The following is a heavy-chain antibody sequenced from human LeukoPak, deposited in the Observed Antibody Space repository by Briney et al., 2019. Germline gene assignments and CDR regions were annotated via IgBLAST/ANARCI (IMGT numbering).Heavy chain of an antibody. CDR1: GFSFNTYS. CDR2: ISGDSNLI. J-gene: IGHJ6*03. Sequence: GGSLRLSCAASGFSFNTYSMNWVRQAPGKGLEWVSSISGDSNLISYADSVKGPFTVSRDNANDSMSLQMNGLTVDDTATYSCARGHGPKYFYVFYSMDVWGKGTTVTVSS. V-gene: IGHV3-21*01. CDR3: ARGHGPKYFYVFYSMDV. D-gene: IGHD3-9*01.